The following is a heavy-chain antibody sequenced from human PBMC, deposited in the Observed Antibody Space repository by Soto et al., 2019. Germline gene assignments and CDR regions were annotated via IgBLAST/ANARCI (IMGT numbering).Heavy chain of an antibody. CDR2: TYYRSKWYN. Sequence: SQTLSITFSISRCSLSINSAAWNWIRQSPSRGLEWLGRTYYRSKWYNDYAVSVKSRITINPDTSKNQFSLQLNSVTPEDTAVYYCARQRDAHGWFDPWGQGTLVNVSS. J-gene: IGHJ5*02. CDR1: RCSLSINSAA. D-gene: IGHD6-25*01. V-gene: IGHV6-1*01. CDR3: ARQRDAHGWFDP.